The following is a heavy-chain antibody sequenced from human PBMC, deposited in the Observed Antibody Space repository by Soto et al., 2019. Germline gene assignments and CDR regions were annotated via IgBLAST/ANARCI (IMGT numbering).Heavy chain of an antibody. CDR2: TTTYNGNT. CDR3: ARDNGQWLVG. D-gene: IGHD6-19*01. Sequence: QVQLVQSGAEVKKPGASVKVSCKTSGYGFTAYGITWVRQAPGQGFEWMGRTTTYNGNTKHAQKVQGRVTMTTDTSTSTAYMELRSLRFDDTAVYYCARDNGQWLVGWGQGTLVTVSS. CDR1: GYGFTAYG. J-gene: IGHJ4*02. V-gene: IGHV1-18*01.